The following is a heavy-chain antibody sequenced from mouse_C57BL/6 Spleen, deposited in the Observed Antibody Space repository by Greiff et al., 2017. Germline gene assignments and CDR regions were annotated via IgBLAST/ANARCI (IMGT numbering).Heavy chain of an antibody. CDR3: ARDATVVEGFAY. CDR1: GYTFTDYY. CDR2: INPNNGGT. J-gene: IGHJ3*01. Sequence: EVQLQQSGPELVKPGASVKISCKASGYTFTDYYMNWVKQSHGKSLEWIGDINPNNGGTSYNQKFKGKATLTVDKSSSTAYMELRSLTSEDSAVYYCARDATVVEGFAYWGQGTLVTVSA. D-gene: IGHD1-1*01. V-gene: IGHV1-26*01.